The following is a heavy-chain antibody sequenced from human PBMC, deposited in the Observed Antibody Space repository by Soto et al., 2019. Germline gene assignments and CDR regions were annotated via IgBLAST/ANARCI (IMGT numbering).Heavy chain of an antibody. CDR3: ARDDWYYDSSGYFNFDY. D-gene: IGHD3-22*01. J-gene: IGHJ4*02. CDR1: GFTFSSYS. V-gene: IGHV3-48*02. Sequence: PGGSLRLSCAASGFTFSSYSMNWVRQAPGKGLEWVSYISSSSTIYYADSVKGRFTISRDNAKNSLYLQMNSLRDEDTAVYYCARDDWYYDSSGYFNFDYWGQGTLVTVSS. CDR2: ISSSSTI.